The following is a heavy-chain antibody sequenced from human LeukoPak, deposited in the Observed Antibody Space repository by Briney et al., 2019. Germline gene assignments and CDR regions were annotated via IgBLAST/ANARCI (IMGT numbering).Heavy chain of an antibody. CDR2: INHSGST. Sequence: PSETLSLTCAVYGRAFSGYYWSWIRLPPGKGLEWIGEINHSGSTNYNPSLKSRVTISVDTSKNQFSLKLSSVTAADTAVYYCARGFNGYDFWSGYSEYDYWGQGTLVTVSS. J-gene: IGHJ4*02. CDR3: ARGFNGYDFWSGYSEYDY. D-gene: IGHD3-3*01. V-gene: IGHV4-34*01. CDR1: GRAFSGYY.